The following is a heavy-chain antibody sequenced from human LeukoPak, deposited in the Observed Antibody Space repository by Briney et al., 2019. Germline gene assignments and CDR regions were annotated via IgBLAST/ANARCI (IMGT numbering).Heavy chain of an antibody. CDR2: ISSSSSYI. J-gene: IGHJ6*03. CDR1: GFTFSSYS. D-gene: IGHD6-6*01. Sequence: GGSLRLSCAASGFTFSSYSMNWVRQAPGKGLEWVSSISSSSSYIYYADSVKGRFTISRDNAKNSLYLRMNSLRAEDTAVYYCARDQWDSSSSESYYYYYMDVWGKGTTVTVSS. CDR3: ARDQWDSSSSESYYYYYMDV. V-gene: IGHV3-21*01.